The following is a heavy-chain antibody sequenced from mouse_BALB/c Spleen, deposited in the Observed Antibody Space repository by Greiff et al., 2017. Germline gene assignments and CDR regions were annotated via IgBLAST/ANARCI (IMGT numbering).Heavy chain of an antibody. D-gene: IGHD1-2*01. J-gene: IGHJ1*01. CDR2: IWTGGGT. CDR3: VRDTATAWYFDV. CDR1: GFSLTSYD. V-gene: IGHV2-9-2*01. Sequence: QVQLKESGPGLVAPSQSLSITCTVSGFSLTSYDISWIRQPPGKGLEWLGVIWTGGGTNYNSAFMSRLSISKDNSKSQVFLKMNSLQTDDTAIYYCVRDTATAWYFDVWGAGTTVTVSS.